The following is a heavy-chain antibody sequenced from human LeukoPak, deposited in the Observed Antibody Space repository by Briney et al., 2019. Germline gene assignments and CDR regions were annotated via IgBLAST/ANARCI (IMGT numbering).Heavy chain of an antibody. D-gene: IGHD2-21*02. CDR1: GFTFSSYA. Sequence: GGSLRLSCAASGFTFSSYAMSCVRQAPGKGLEWVSAISGSGGSTYYADSVKGRFTISRDNSKNTLYLQMNSLRAEDTAVYYCARDQRLNFFDYWGQGTLVTVSS. J-gene: IGHJ4*02. CDR3: ARDQRLNFFDY. V-gene: IGHV3-23*01. CDR2: ISGSGGST.